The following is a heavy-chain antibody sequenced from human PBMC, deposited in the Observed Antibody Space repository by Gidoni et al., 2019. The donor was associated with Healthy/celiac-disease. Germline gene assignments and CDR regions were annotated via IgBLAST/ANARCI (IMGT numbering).Heavy chain of an antibody. Sequence: EVQLVESGGGLVKPGGSLRLSGAASGFPCSSYSMNWVRQAPGKGLEWVSSISSSSSYIYYADSVKGRFTISRDNAKNSLYLQMNSLRAEDTAVYYCARGKLRYYWYFDLWGRGTLVTVSS. J-gene: IGHJ2*01. CDR2: ISSSSSYI. CDR1: GFPCSSYS. CDR3: ARGKLRYYWYFDL. V-gene: IGHV3-21*01. D-gene: IGHD4-17*01.